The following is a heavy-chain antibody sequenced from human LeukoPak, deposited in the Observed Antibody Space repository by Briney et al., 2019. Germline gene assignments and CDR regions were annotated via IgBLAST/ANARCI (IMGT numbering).Heavy chain of an antibody. CDR3: ARDLWGGATPMSH. V-gene: IGHV3-48*03. CDR2: ISNTGTTV. J-gene: IGHJ4*02. CDR1: GFTFSTYE. Sequence: PEGSLRLSCEVSGFTFSTYEMNWVRQAPGKGLEYLAYISNTGTTVYYADSVKGRFTVSRDNAKNSLYLQMSSLRVEDTAVYFCARDLWGGATPMSHWGPGTLVTVSS. D-gene: IGHD5-24*01.